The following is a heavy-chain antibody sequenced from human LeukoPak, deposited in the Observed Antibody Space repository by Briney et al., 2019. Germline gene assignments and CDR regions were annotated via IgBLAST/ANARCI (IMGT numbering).Heavy chain of an antibody. J-gene: IGHJ4*02. V-gene: IGHV3-23*01. CDR2: ITGSGGSA. Sequence: PGGSLRLSCAASGLTFSSHAMSWVRQAPGRGLEWVSLITGSGGSAYYADSVEGRFTISRDNSRNTLSLQMNSLRAEDTAVYYCAKDLYSSGWSSSLDYWGQGTLVTVSS. CDR1: GLTFSSHA. D-gene: IGHD6-19*01. CDR3: AKDLYSSGWSSSLDY.